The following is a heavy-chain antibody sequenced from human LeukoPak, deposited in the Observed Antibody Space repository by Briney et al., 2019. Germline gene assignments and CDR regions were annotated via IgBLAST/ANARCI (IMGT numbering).Heavy chain of an antibody. V-gene: IGHV3-30-3*01. CDR1: GFTFSSYA. J-gene: IGHJ3*02. D-gene: IGHD1-26*01. Sequence: AGGSLRLSCAASGFTFSSYAMHWVRQAPGKGLEWVAVISYDGSNKYYADSVKGRFTISRDNSKNTLYLQMNSLRAEDTAVYYCARDHVEWAPFPAGAFDIWGQGTMVTVSS. CDR2: ISYDGSNK. CDR3: ARDHVEWAPFPAGAFDI.